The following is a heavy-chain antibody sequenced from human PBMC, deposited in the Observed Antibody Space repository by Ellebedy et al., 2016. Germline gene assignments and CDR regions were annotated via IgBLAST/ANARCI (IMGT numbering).Heavy chain of an antibody. V-gene: IGHV1-46*01. CDR2: INPSGGNT. D-gene: IGHD2-15*01. CDR1: GYTFTSYY. J-gene: IGHJ6*02. CDR3: ASVSPYCSGGSCYSSPVAIRDYYYYYGMDV. Sequence: ASVKVSCKASGYTFTSYYFHWVRQAPGQGLDWMGIINPSGGNTSYAQRFQGRVTMTRDTSTSTVYMELSSLRSDDTAVYYCASVSPYCSGGSCYSSPVAIRDYYYYYGMDVWGQGTTVTVSS.